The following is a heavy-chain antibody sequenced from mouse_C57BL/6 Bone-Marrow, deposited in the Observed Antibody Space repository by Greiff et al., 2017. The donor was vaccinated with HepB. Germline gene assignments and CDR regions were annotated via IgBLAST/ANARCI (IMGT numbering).Heavy chain of an antibody. J-gene: IGHJ3*01. V-gene: IGHV10-1*01. CDR2: IRSKSNNYAT. CDR3: VSLNWDEAY. Sequence: EVMLVESGGGLVQPKGSLKLSCAASGFSFNTYAMNWVRQAPGKGLEWVARIRSKSNNYATYYADSVKDRFTIYRDDSESMLYLQMNNLKTEDTAMYYCVSLNWDEAYWGQGTLVTVSA. D-gene: IGHD4-1*01. CDR1: GFSFNTYA.